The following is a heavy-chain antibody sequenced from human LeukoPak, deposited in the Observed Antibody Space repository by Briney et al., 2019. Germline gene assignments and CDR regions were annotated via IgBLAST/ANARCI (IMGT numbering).Heavy chain of an antibody. CDR2: ISYDGSNK. J-gene: IGHJ4*02. D-gene: IGHD2-2*01. Sequence: GGSLRLSCAASGFTFSSYGMHWVRQAPGKGLEWVAVISYDGSNKYYADSVKGRFTISRDNSKNTPYLQMNSLRAEDTAVYYCAKEYQLLWDYWGQGTLVTVSS. CDR1: GFTFSSYG. CDR3: AKEYQLLWDY. V-gene: IGHV3-30*18.